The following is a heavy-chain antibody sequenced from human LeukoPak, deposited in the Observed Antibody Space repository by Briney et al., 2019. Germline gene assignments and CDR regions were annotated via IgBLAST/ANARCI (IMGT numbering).Heavy chain of an antibody. CDR1: GFTFSSYA. Sequence: PGGSLRLSCAASGFTFSSYAMHWVRQAPGKGLEWVAVISCDGSNKYYADSVKGRFTISRDNSKNTLYLQMNSLRAEDTAVYYCARARMVRGVIEDYWGQGTLVTVSS. CDR2: ISCDGSNK. V-gene: IGHV3-30*04. D-gene: IGHD3-10*01. CDR3: ARARMVRGVIEDY. J-gene: IGHJ4*02.